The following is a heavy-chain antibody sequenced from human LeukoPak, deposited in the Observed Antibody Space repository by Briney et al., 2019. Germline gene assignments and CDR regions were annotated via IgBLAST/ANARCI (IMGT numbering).Heavy chain of an antibody. CDR3: ARTYSRSSSGYYFDS. CDR1: GGSISSYY. V-gene: IGHV4-59*12. D-gene: IGHD6-13*01. CDR2: IYYSGST. Sequence: SETLSLTCTVSGGSISSYYWSWIRQPPGKGLEWIGYIYYSGSTNYNPSLKSRVTLSVDTSKNQFSLKVTSVTAADTAVYYCARTYSRSSSGYYFDSWGQGTLVTVSS. J-gene: IGHJ4*02.